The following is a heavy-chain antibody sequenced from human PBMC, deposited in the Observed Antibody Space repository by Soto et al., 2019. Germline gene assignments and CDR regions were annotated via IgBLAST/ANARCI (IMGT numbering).Heavy chain of an antibody. CDR1: GGTFSSYA. J-gene: IGHJ6*02. CDR3: ATKARVTDSAYDGMDV. V-gene: IGHV1-69*13. CDR2: IIPIFGTA. D-gene: IGHD2-21*02. Sequence: SVKVSCKASGGTFSSYAISWVRQAPGQGLEWVGGIIPIFGTANYAQKFQGRVTITADESTSTAYMELSSLKTEDTSVYYCATKARVTDSAYDGMDVWGQGTTVTVS.